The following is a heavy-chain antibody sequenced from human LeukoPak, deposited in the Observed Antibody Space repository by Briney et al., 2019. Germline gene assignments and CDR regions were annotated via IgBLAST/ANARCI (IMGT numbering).Heavy chain of an antibody. J-gene: IGHJ3*02. CDR2: INHSGST. CDR1: GGSFSGYY. V-gene: IGHV4-34*01. CDR3: ASDGVHDSSGYDAFDI. Sequence: SETLSLTCAVYGGSFSGYYWSWIRQPPGKGLEWIGEINHSGSTNYNPSLKSRVTISVDTSKNQFPLKLSSVTAADTAVYYCASDGVHDSSGYDAFDIWGQGTMVTVSS. D-gene: IGHD3-22*01.